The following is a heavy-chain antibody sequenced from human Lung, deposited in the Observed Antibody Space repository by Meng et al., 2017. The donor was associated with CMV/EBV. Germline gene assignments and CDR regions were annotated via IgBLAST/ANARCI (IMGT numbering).Heavy chain of an antibody. J-gene: IGHJ6*02. D-gene: IGHD1-1*01. CDR1: GFTFSAYE. CDR3: ARGRGDNWYYYGMDV. V-gene: IGHV3-48*03. Sequence: SXKISXAASGFTFSAYEMNWVRQAPGKGLEWVLYISSSGRTTYYADSVKGRFTISRDNPKKSLYLQMNSLRAEDTALYYCARGRGDNWYYYGMDVWGQGTTVXVSS. CDR2: ISSSGRTT.